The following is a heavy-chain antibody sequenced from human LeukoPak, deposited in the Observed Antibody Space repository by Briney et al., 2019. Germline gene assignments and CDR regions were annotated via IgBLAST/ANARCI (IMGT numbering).Heavy chain of an antibody. CDR1: GYTFTDYY. J-gene: IGHJ4*02. D-gene: IGHD3-22*01. CDR2: ITPNSGAT. Sequence: GASVKVSCKASGYTFTDYYMHWVRQAPGQGLEWMGWITPNSGATKYAQKFRGRVSMIRDTSINTAYTELSRLRSDDTAIYYCARVSRFYYDSSGDFNYWGQGTLVTVSS. V-gene: IGHV1-2*02. CDR3: ARVSRFYYDSSGDFNY.